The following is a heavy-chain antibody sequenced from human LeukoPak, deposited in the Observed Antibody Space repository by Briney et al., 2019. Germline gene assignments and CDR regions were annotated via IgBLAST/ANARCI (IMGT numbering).Heavy chain of an antibody. Sequence: ASVKVSCKASGYTFTSYDINWVRQATGQGLEWMGWMNSNSGNTGYAQKFQGRVTMTSNTSISTAYMELSSLRSGDTAVYYCAKPITGTTFSAYWGQGTLVTVSS. CDR2: MNSNSGNT. CDR1: GYTFTSYD. V-gene: IGHV1-8*01. J-gene: IGHJ4*02. D-gene: IGHD1-20*01. CDR3: AKPITGTTFSAY.